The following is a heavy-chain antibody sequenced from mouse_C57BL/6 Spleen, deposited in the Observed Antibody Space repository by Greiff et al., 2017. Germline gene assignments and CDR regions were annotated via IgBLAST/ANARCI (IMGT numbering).Heavy chain of an antibody. CDR2: INPNNGGT. CDR1: GYTFTDYN. V-gene: IGHV1-18*01. J-gene: IGHJ4*01. Sequence: EVKLQESGPELVKPGASVKIPCKASGYTFTDYNMDWVKQSHGKSLEWIGDINPNNGGTIYNQKFKGKATLTVDKSSSTAYMELRSLTSEDTAVYYCARRVHAMDYWGQGTSVTVSS. CDR3: ARRVHAMDY.